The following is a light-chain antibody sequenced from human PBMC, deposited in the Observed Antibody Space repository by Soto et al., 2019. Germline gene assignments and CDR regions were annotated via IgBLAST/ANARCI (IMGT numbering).Light chain of an antibody. CDR1: QSLVNSGGNTY. CDR2: KVS. J-gene: IGKJ1*01. CDR3: VRGTHRWK. Sequence: VVMTQSPLSLPVTLGQPASISCRSSQSLVNSGGNTYLDWFQQRPGQSPRRLIYKVSYRDSGVPDRFSGSGSGCNVTLKISRVEAEDVGVYYCVRGTHRWKFGPGTKVEIK. V-gene: IGKV2-30*01.